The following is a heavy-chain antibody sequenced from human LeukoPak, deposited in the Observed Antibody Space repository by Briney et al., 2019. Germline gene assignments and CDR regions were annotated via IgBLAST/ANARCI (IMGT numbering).Heavy chain of an antibody. Sequence: ASVRVSFKASGYTFTGYYMHWVRQAPGQGLEWMGWINPHSGETNYAQKFQGRVTMTRDTSISSAYMDLSRLRSDDTAIYYCARAHEFADLLIDYWGQGTLVTVSS. CDR1: GYTFTGYY. V-gene: IGHV1-2*02. J-gene: IGHJ4*02. CDR3: ARAHEFADLLIDY. D-gene: IGHD2-21*02. CDR2: INPHSGET.